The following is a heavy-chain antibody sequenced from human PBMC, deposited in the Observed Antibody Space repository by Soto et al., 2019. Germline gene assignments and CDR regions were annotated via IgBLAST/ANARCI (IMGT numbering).Heavy chain of an antibody. CDR3: ARYGGDYGDYVLDY. CDR2: LSFDGINK. J-gene: IGHJ4*02. D-gene: IGHD4-17*01. CDR1: GFTFKTYG. Sequence: VQMVESGGGVVQPGRSLRLSCAASGFTFKTYGMTWVRQAPGKGMEWVADLSFDGINKYYADSVKGRFSVSRDNSKNTLYLQMNSLRDEDTAIYYCARYGGDYGDYVLDYWGQGTRVTVSS. V-gene: IGHV3-33*01.